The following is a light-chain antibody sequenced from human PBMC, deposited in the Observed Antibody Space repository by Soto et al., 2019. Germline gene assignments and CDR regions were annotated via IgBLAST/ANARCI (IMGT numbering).Light chain of an antibody. CDR2: KAS. J-gene: IGKJ1*01. Sequence: DIQMTQSPSTLPASVGDRVTITCRASQTIVNWLAWYQQKPGKAPKLLIYKASTLKSGVPSRFSGSGSGTEFTLTISSLQPDDFATYYCQHYNSYSEAFGQGTKVDIK. CDR3: QHYNSYSEA. CDR1: QTIVNW. V-gene: IGKV1-5*03.